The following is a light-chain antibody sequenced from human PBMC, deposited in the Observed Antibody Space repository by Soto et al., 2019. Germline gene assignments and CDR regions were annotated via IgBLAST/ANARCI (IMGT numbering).Light chain of an antibody. CDR3: SSYAGSYTCV. CDR2: DVS. Sequence: QSALTQPRSVSGSPGQSVTISCTGTSSDVGGYNYLSWYQQHPGKAPKLMIYDVSKRPSGVPDRFSGSKSGNTASLTISGLQAEDEADYYCSSYAGSYTCVFGGGTKLTVL. J-gene: IGLJ3*02. CDR1: SSDVGGYNY. V-gene: IGLV2-11*01.